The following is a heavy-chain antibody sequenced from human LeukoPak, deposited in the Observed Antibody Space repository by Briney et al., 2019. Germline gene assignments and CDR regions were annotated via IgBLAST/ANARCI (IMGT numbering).Heavy chain of an antibody. CDR3: VRDISGYYFDY. J-gene: IGHJ4*02. CDR2: ISGSSIYT. V-gene: IGHV3-21*05. CDR1: GFSFSSFG. D-gene: IGHD3-22*01. Sequence: GGSLRLSCLVSGFSFSSFGMHWVRQAPGTGLEWVSYISGSSIYTRYADSVKGRFTISRDNAKNSLYLQMNSLRAEDTALYYCVRDISGYYFDYWGQGTLVTVSS.